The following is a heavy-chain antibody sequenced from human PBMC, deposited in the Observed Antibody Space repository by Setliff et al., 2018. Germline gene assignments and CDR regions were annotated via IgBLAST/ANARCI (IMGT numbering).Heavy chain of an antibody. CDR1: GYTFTNYG. CDR2: NSV. J-gene: IGHJ4*02. CDR3: ARGPPDFVVVPAAAKFDY. D-gene: IGHD2-2*01. V-gene: IGHV1-18*01. Sequence: ASVKVSCKAFGYTFTNYGINWVRQAPGQGLEWMGWNSVYAREFQGSVTMTIDTPTSTAYMELRSLRSDDTAVYYCARGPPDFVVVPAAAKFDYWGPGTLVTVSS.